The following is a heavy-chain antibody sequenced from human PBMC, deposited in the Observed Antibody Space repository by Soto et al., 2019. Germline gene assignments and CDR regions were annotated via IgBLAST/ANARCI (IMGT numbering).Heavy chain of an antibody. CDR2: IWYDGSNK. J-gene: IGHJ4*02. CDR3: ARGGGRWYFDY. Sequence: QVQLVESGGGVVQPGRSLRLSCTASGFAFNSYGMHWVRQAPGKGLEWVAVIWYDGSNKYYADSVKGRFTISRDNSKNTLYLQMNSLRAEDTAVYYCARGGGRWYFDYWGQGTLVIVSS. CDR1: GFAFNSYG. V-gene: IGHV3-33*01. D-gene: IGHD3-16*01.